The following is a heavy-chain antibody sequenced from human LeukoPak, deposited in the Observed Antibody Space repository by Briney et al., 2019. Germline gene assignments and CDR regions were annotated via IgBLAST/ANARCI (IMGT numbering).Heavy chain of an antibody. CDR3: ARAALPYDSEVPFDY. J-gene: IGHJ4*02. D-gene: IGHD3-22*01. CDR1: GFTFSSYW. CDR2: IKQDGSEK. V-gene: IGHV3-7*01. Sequence: GGSLRLSCAASGFTFSSYWMSWVRQAPGKGLEWVANIKQDGSEKYYVDSVKGRFTISRDNAKNSLYLQMNSLRAEDTAVYYCARAALPYDSEVPFDYWGQGTLVTVSS.